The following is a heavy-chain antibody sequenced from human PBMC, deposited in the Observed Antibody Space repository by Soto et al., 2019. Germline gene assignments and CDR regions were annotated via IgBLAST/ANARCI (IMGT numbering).Heavy chain of an antibody. CDR2: IYWDNDR. Sequence: QITLKESGPTLVKPTQTLTLTCTFSGFSLSTSGVGMGWIRQPPGKALEWLALIYWDNDRRYSPSLRSRLTITKDTSKSQVVLTMTNMDPVDTATYYCAHSRELLLLEWPGYFDYWGPGTPVTVSS. J-gene: IGHJ4*02. V-gene: IGHV2-5*02. CDR1: GFSLSTSGVG. D-gene: IGHD3-3*01. CDR3: AHSRELLLLEWPGYFDY.